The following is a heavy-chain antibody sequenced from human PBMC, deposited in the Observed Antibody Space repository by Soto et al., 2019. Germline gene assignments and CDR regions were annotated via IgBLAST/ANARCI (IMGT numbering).Heavy chain of an antibody. CDR1: GFTFSSYS. V-gene: IGHV3-21*01. D-gene: IGHD6-19*01. J-gene: IGHJ4*02. CDR3: ARDYGRIAVAGLDY. Sequence: GGSLRLSCAASGFTFSSYSMNWVRQAPGKGLEWVSSISSSSSYIYYADSVKGRFTISRDNAKNSLYLQMNSLRAEDTAVYYCARDYGRIAVAGLDYWGQGTMVTVYS. CDR2: ISSSSSYI.